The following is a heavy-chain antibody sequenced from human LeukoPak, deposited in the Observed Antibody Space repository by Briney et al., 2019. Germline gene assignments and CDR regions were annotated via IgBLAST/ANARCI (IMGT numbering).Heavy chain of an antibody. Sequence: GGSLRLSCAASGFTFSSYGMHWVRQAPGKGLEWVAFIRYDGSNKYYADSVKGRFTISRDNSKNTLYLQMNNLRAEDTAVYYCAKDSTVATRSPLDYWGQGTLVTVSS. J-gene: IGHJ4*02. V-gene: IGHV3-30*02. CDR2: IRYDGSNK. CDR3: AKDSTVATRSPLDY. D-gene: IGHD4-17*01. CDR1: GFTFSSYG.